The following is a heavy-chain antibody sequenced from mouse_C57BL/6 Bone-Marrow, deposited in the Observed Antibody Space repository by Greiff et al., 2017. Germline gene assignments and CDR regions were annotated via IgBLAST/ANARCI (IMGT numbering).Heavy chain of an antibody. Sequence: QVQLQQPGAELVMPGASVKLSCKASGYTFTSYWMHWVKQRPGQGLEWIGEIDPSDSYTNYTQKFKGKSTLTVDNSSSTAYMQLSSLTSEDSAGYYCARSPYYYGSCYYAMDYWGQGTSVTVSS. J-gene: IGHJ4*01. CDR1: GYTFTSYW. V-gene: IGHV1-69*01. D-gene: IGHD1-1*01. CDR3: ARSPYYYGSCYYAMDY. CDR2: IDPSDSYT.